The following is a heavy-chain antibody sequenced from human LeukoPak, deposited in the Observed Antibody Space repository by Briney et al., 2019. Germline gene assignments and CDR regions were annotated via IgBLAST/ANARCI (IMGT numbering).Heavy chain of an antibody. J-gene: IGHJ4*02. D-gene: IGHD3-3*01. CDR3: ARARRLRFLEWTPDFDY. CDR1: GYTFTSYG. Sequence: GASVKVSCKASGYTFTSYGISWVRQAPGQGLEWMGWISAYNGNINYAQKVQGRVTMTTDTSTSTAYMELRSLGSDDTAVYYCARARRLRFLEWTPDFDYWGQGTLVTVSS. CDR2: ISAYNGNI. V-gene: IGHV1-18*01.